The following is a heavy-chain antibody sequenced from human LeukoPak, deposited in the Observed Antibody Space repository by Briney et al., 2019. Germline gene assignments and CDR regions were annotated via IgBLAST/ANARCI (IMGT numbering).Heavy chain of an antibody. D-gene: IGHD2-15*01. CDR2: ISTGGGST. CDR3: AKEVVATGRWFDP. Sequence: GGSLRLSCAASGFTVSRSFMNWVRQAPGKGLEGVSGISTGGGSTYYADSVKGRFTISRDNSKNTLYLQMNSLRAEDTAVYYCAKEVVATGRWFDPWGQGTLVTVSS. J-gene: IGHJ5*02. V-gene: IGHV3-23*01. CDR1: GFTVSRSF.